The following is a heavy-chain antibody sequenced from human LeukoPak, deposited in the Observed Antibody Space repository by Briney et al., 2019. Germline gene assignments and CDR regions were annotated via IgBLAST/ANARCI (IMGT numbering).Heavy chain of an antibody. J-gene: IGHJ4*02. D-gene: IGHD3-10*01. CDR1: GFTVSSNY. CDR3: ARDWDYYGSGSYDY. CDR2: IYSGGST. Sequence: GGSLRLSCAASGFTVSSNYMSWVRQAPGKGLEWVSVIYSGGSTYYADYVKGRFTISRDNSKNTLYLQINSLRAEDTAVYYCARDWDYYGSGSYDYWGQGTLVTVSS. V-gene: IGHV3-66*01.